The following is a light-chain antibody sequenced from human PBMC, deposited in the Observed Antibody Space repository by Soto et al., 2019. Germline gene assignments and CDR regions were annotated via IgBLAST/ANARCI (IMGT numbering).Light chain of an antibody. Sequence: EIVMTQSPATLSLSPGERAALSCRASQSINSELAWYQQKPGQPTRLLIYGASTRATGVPARFTVTESGSEFTLTISGLQSEDFAVYYCQQGHNWPLTFGQGTRREI. CDR1: QSINSE. CDR3: QQGHNWPLT. J-gene: IGKJ2*01. V-gene: IGKV3-15*01. CDR2: GAS.